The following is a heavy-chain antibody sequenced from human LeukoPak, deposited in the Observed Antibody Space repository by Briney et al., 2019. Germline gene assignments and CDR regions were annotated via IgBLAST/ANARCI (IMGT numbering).Heavy chain of an antibody. J-gene: IGHJ4*02. Sequence: GESLKISCKGSGYNFNTYWVAWVRQLPGKGLEWMGIIRPMNSDVRYSPSFQGQVTISADRSINTAYLQWSSLTASDTAMYYCARGHAYCSGGSCYHDYWGQGTLVTVSS. CDR3: ARGHAYCSGGSCYHDY. CDR2: IRPMNSDV. V-gene: IGHV5-51*01. D-gene: IGHD2-15*01. CDR1: GYNFNTYW.